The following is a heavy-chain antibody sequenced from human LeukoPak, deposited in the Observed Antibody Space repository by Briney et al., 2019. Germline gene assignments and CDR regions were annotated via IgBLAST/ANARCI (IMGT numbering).Heavy chain of an antibody. V-gene: IGHV1-69*06. CDR2: IIPIFGTA. Sequence: GASVKVSCKASGGTFSSYAISWVRQAPGQGLEWMGGIIPIFGTANYAQKFQGRVTITADKSTSTAYMELSSLRSEDTAVYYCARDPGYGDDAFDIWGQGTMVTVSS. CDR3: ARDPGYGDDAFDI. CDR1: GGTFSSYA. J-gene: IGHJ3*02. D-gene: IGHD5-12*01.